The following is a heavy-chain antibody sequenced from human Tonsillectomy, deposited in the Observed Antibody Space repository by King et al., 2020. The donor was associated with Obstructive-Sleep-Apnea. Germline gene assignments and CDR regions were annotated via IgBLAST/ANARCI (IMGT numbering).Heavy chain of an antibody. D-gene: IGHD4-17*01. CDR2: IYQSGSA. CDR3: ARTTVTEGVEY. CDR1: GGSITSGGYS. Sequence: QLQESGSGLVKPSQTLSLTCAVSGGSITSGGYSWSWIRQPPGKGREGIGYIYQSGSAYYNPSGKSRITISLDRSKNEFYLNLTSVTAADTAVYYCARTTVTEGVEYWGQGTLVTVSS. J-gene: IGHJ4*02. V-gene: IGHV4-30-2*01.